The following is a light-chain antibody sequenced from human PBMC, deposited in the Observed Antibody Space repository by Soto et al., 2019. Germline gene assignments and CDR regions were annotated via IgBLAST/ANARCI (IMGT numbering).Light chain of an antibody. CDR1: QNIRTY. V-gene: IGKV1-39*01. J-gene: IGKJ4*01. CDR2: AAS. Sequence: DIQMTQSPSSLSASVGDRVTIACRASQNIRTYLNWYQQNPGKAPKLLIYAASNLHSGVLSRFSGSGSGTDFTLNISSLQPEDFATYYCQQAYSKNTFGGGTKVEIK. CDR3: QQAYSKNT.